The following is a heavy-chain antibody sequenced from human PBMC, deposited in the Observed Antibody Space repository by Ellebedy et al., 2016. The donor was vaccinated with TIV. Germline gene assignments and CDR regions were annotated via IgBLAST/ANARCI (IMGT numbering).Heavy chain of an antibody. Sequence: PGGSLRLSCAASGFTFSTYWMSWVRQAPGKGLEWVSAISGSGDYTYYADPVKGRFTISRDNSKNTVYLQMNSLTAEDTAVYYCVKEGEGGDYNSHFQYWGQGNLVTVSS. J-gene: IGHJ4*02. V-gene: IGHV3-23*01. CDR2: ISGSGDYT. D-gene: IGHD4-17*01. CDR1: GFTFSTYW. CDR3: VKEGEGGDYNSHFQY.